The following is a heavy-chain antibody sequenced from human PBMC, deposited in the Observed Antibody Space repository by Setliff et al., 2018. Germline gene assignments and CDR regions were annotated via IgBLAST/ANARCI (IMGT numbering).Heavy chain of an antibody. CDR1: GFTFSNCW. CDR3: ARDNTILGATDY. V-gene: IGHV4-34*08. CDR2: SNHGGST. J-gene: IGHJ4*02. D-gene: IGHD1-26*01. Sequence: GSLRLSCEASGFTFSNCWVSWIRQTPGKGLEWIGESNHGGSTSYHPSLKSRLTMSVDTSRNPFSLNLTSVTAADTALYFCARDNTILGATDYWGQGTLVTVSS.